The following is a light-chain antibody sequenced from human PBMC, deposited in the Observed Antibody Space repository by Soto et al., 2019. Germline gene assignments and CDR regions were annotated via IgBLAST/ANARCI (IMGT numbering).Light chain of an antibody. CDR2: DAS. CDR1: QDISNY. Sequence: DIQMTQSPSSLSASVGDRVTITCQASQDISNYLNWYQQKPGKAPKLLIYDASNLETGVPSRFSGSGSGTDFTFTISSLQPEDIATYYCQQYGSSPDTFGQGTRLEIK. CDR3: QQYGSSPDT. J-gene: IGKJ5*01. V-gene: IGKV1-33*01.